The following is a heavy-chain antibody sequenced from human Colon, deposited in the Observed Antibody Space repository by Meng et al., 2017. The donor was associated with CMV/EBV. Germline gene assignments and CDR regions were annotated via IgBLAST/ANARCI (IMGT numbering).Heavy chain of an antibody. V-gene: IGHV3-30*02. D-gene: IGHD6-13*01. Sequence: GESLKISCAASGLTFNGYGLHWVRQAPGKGLEWVAFIGSDGSIKRYSDSVKGRFNISRDNSKNTLYLQMNSLRAEDTAVYYCAKDHGQYSSSLFDYWGQGTLVTVSS. CDR3: AKDHGQYSSSLFDY. J-gene: IGHJ4*02. CDR1: GLTFNGYG. CDR2: IGSDGSIK.